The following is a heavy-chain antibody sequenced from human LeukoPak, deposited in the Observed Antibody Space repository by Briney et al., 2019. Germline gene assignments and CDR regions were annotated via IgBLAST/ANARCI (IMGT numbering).Heavy chain of an antibody. CDR3: ARNREYYYDSSALTN. J-gene: IGHJ4*02. CDR1: GITVSTNY. V-gene: IGHV3-66*02. CDR2: NYSGGAT. Sequence: GGSLRLSCAASGITVSTNYMSWVRQAPGKGLEGVSINYSGGATFYADSVKGRFTISRENSKNTLWLQMNSLRAEDTAMYYCARNREYYYDSSALTNWGQGTLVTVSS. D-gene: IGHD3-22*01.